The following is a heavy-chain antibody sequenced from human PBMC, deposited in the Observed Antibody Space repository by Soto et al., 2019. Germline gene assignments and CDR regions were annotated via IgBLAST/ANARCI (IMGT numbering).Heavy chain of an antibody. CDR3: ARGPGYCISTSCFLWWY. CDR1: GYTFTGYY. V-gene: IGHV1-2*04. J-gene: IGHJ4*02. CDR2: INPNSGGT. D-gene: IGHD2-2*01. Sequence: ASVKVSCKASGYTFTGYYMHWVRQAPGQGLEWMGWINPNSGGTNYAQKFQGWVTMTRDTSISTAYMELRSLRSDDTAVYYCARGPGYCISTSCFLWWYWGQGTLVTVSS.